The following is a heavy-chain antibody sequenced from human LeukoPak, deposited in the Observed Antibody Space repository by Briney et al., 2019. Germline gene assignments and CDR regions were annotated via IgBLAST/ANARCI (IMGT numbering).Heavy chain of an antibody. CDR1: EFTSNY. D-gene: IGHD1-26*01. Sequence: AASVKVSCKASEFTSNYMHWVRQAPGHGLEWMGIINPNGWSTKYAQQFQGRVTMTWDTSTSTVYMELSSPRSEDTAVYYCARTRASWDFDYWGQGTLVTVSS. CDR2: INPNGWST. CDR3: ARTRASWDFDY. J-gene: IGHJ4*02. V-gene: IGHV1-46*01.